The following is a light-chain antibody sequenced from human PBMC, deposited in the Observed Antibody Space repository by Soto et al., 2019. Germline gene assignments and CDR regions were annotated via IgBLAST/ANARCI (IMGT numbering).Light chain of an antibody. CDR1: SSDVGSFNF. Sequence: QSVLTQPASVSGSPGQSVTISCPRTSSDVGSFNFVSWYQQHPGKAPKVVIYEVTKRPSGVSNRFSGSKSGNTASLTIYGLQAHDEADYYCCSDAGSSTYVFGTGTKVTVL. V-gene: IGLV2-23*02. CDR3: CSDAGSSTYV. CDR2: EVT. J-gene: IGLJ1*01.